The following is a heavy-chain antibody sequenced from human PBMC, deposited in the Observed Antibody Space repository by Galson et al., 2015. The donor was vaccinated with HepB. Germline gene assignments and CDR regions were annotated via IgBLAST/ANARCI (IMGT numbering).Heavy chain of an antibody. Sequence: SETLSLTCTVSDASISSNDYFWGWIRQPPGKGLEWIGSIQFRGATYYTPSLRSRLTMSVDTSKRLLFLRLSSVTAADTAVYYRARTRYRNSWFFENWGQGILVIVSS. V-gene: IGHV4-39*02. J-gene: IGHJ1*01. CDR2: IQFRGAT. CDR3: ARTRYRNSWFFEN. CDR1: DASISSNDYF. D-gene: IGHD6-19*01.